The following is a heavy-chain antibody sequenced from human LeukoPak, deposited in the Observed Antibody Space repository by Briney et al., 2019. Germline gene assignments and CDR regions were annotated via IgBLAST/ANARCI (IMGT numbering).Heavy chain of an antibody. Sequence: PSETLSLTCAVYGGSFSGYYWSWIRQPPGKGLEWIGEINHSGSTNYNPSLKSRVTISVDTSKNQFSLKLSSVTAADTAVYYCARDGYYDFWSGYSKYNWFDPWGQGTLVTVSS. CDR3: ARDGYYDFWSGYSKYNWFDP. D-gene: IGHD3-3*01. CDR1: GGSFSGYY. J-gene: IGHJ5*02. V-gene: IGHV4-34*01. CDR2: INHSGST.